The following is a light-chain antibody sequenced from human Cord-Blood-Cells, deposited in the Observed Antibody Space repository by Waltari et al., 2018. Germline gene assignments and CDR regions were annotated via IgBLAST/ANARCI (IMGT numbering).Light chain of an antibody. Sequence: QSALTQPASVSGSPGQSITIPCPGTSSDGGGYNSVSWYQQPPGKAPKLMIYDVSNRPSGVSNRVSGSKSGNTASLTISGLQAEDEADYYCSSYTSSSTVVFGGGTKLTVL. V-gene: IGLV2-14*01. CDR2: DVS. J-gene: IGLJ2*01. CDR1: SSDGGGYNS. CDR3: SSYTSSSTVV.